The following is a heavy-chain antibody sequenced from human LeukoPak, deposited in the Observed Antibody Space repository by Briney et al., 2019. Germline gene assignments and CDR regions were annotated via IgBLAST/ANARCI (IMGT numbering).Heavy chain of an antibody. D-gene: IGHD6-13*01. V-gene: IGHV3-23*01. CDR1: RFTFTTYA. J-gene: IGHJ4*02. Sequence: PGGSLRLSCAASRFTFTTYAMSWVRQAPGKGLEWVSGISDGGGSTYYADSVKGRFTISRDDAKNTLYLQMNSLRAEDTAIYYCATAYSTTWSFSDSWGQGTLVTVSS. CDR2: ISDGGGST. CDR3: ATAYSTTWSFSDS.